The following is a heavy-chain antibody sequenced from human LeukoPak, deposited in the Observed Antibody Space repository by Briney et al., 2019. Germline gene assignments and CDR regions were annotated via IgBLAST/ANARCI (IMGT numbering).Heavy chain of an antibody. CDR3: ARAGAVVDNWFDP. CDR2: ISVYNGKT. V-gene: IGHV1-18*01. CDR1: GYTFNTYG. D-gene: IGHD2-15*01. J-gene: IGHJ5*02. Sequence: GASVKVSCKASGYTFNTYGITWVRQAPGQGLEWMGWISVYNGKTKYAQKLQDRVTVTTDTSTTTADMELRSLTSDDTAVYYCARAGAVVDNWFDPWGQGTLVTVSS.